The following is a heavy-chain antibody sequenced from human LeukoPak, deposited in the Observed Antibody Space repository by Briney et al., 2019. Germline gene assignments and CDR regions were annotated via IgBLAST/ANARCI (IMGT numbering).Heavy chain of an antibody. Sequence: PSETLSLTCTVSGGSISSFYWICLAQPRGKGLEYIACISYSGSTKYNPSLKSRVTISVDTSKNQLSLKLSSVTAADTAVYYCAREPGFDSSGYLNWFDPWGQGTLVTVSS. V-gene: IGHV4-59*01. J-gene: IGHJ5*02. CDR3: AREPGFDSSGYLNWFDP. CDR1: GGSISSFY. D-gene: IGHD3-22*01. CDR2: ISYSGST.